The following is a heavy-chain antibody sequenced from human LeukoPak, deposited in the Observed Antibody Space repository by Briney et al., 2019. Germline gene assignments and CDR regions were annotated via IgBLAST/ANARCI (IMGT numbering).Heavy chain of an antibody. CDR1: GFTFSSYW. CDR3: ARGYGYCSGGHCYSVFDI. J-gene: IGHJ3*02. CDR2: INSDGSST. D-gene: IGHD2-15*01. Sequence: LPGGSLRLSCAASGFTFSSYWMHWVRQAPGKGLVWVSRINSDGSSTSYVDSVKGRFTVSRDNAKNSLYLQMNSLRAEDTAVYFCARGYGYCSGGHCYSVFDIWGQGTMVTVSS. V-gene: IGHV3-74*01.